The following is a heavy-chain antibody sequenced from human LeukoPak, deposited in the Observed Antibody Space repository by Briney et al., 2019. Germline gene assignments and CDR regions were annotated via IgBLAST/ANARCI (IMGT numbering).Heavy chain of an antibody. CDR2: IYSGGST. D-gene: IGHD6-6*01. Sequence: GGSLRLSCAASGFTVSSNYMSWVRQAPGKGLEWVSVIYSGGSTYYADSVKGRFTISRDNSKNTLYLQMNSLRAEDTAVYYCAKPSAAGSGIAARPGWFDPWGQGTLVTVSS. CDR1: GFTVSSNY. V-gene: IGHV3-53*01. J-gene: IGHJ5*02. CDR3: AKPSAAGSGIAARPGWFDP.